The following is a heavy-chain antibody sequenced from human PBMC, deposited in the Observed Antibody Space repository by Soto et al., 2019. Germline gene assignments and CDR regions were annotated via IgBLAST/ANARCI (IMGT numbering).Heavy chain of an antibody. CDR1: VNTITNYA. J-gene: IGHJ6*02. V-gene: IGHV1-3*01. Sequence: GSLQVSCKSSVNTITNYALHWVRPAPGQKIEGMGWVNAGNGNTKYLQKFQGRVTISRDTSARTDYMEMSRLRSEDTAVYYCARDYRWLAPPCYGMDVWGQGTKVTGS. D-gene: IGHD6-19*01. CDR2: VNAGNGNT. CDR3: ARDYRWLAPPCYGMDV.